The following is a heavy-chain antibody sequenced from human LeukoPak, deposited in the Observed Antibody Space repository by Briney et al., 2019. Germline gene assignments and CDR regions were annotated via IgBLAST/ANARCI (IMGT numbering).Heavy chain of an antibody. V-gene: IGHV3-23*01. CDR3: AKSPFENSKYYYDSSGYYVS. CDR1: GFTFSGYA. Sequence: PGGSLRLSCAASGFTFSGYAMSWVRQAPGKGLEWVSAISGSGGSTYYADSVKGRFTISRDNSKNTLYLQMNSLRAEDTAVYYCAKSPFENSKYYYDSSGYYVSWGQGTPVTVSS. D-gene: IGHD3-22*01. CDR2: ISGSGGST. J-gene: IGHJ4*02.